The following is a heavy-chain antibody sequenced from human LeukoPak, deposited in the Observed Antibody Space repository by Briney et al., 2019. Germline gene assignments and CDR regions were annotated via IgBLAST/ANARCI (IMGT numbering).Heavy chain of an antibody. CDR2: INPNSGGT. J-gene: IGHJ4*02. Sequence: ASVKVSCKVSGYTFTGYYMHWVRQAPGQGLEWMGWINPNSGGTNYAQKFQGRVTMTRDTSISTAYMELSSLRSEDTAVYYCARGPPVRIQLWLVPDYWGQGTLVTVSS. D-gene: IGHD5-18*01. CDR1: GYTFTGYY. CDR3: ARGPPVRIQLWLVPDY. V-gene: IGHV1-2*02.